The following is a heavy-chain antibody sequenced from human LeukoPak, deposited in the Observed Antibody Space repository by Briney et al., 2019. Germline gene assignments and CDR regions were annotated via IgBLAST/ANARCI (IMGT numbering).Heavy chain of an antibody. Sequence: PGGSLRLSCAASGFTFDDYAMHWVRQAPGKVLGWVSGISWNGGSIGYADSGKGRFTISRANAKNSLYLQLTSLRPEDMALYYCAKDIGYYDSSGGLDFWGQGTLVTVSS. V-gene: IGHV3-9*03. J-gene: IGHJ4*02. CDR2: ISWNGGSI. D-gene: IGHD3-22*01. CDR3: AKDIGYYDSSGGLDF. CDR1: GFTFDDYA.